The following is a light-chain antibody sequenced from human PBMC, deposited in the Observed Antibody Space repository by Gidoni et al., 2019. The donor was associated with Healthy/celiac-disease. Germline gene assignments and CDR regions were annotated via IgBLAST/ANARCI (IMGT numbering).Light chain of an antibody. CDR1: QSVLYSSNNKNY. V-gene: IGKV4-1*01. CDR3: QQYYT. CDR2: WAS. J-gene: IGKJ2*01. Sequence: DIVMTQSPDSLAVSLGERATINCKSSQSVLYSSNNKNYLAWYQQKPGQPPKLLIYWASTRESGVPDRFSDSGSGTDFTLTISSLQAEDVAVYYCQQYYTFGQGTKLEIK.